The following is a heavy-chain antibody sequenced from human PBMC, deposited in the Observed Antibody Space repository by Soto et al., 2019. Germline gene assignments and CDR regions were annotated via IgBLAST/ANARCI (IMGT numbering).Heavy chain of an antibody. V-gene: IGHV4-31*03. CDR3: ARGSYTSTWS. D-gene: IGHD6-13*01. CDR2: IYYSGST. CDR1: GASISSGGHY. J-gene: IGHJ5*02. Sequence: SETLSLTCTVSGASISSGGHYWSWIRQHPGKGLEWIGYIYYSGSTYYNPSLNSRVIISVDTSKNQFSLQLHSVTPEDTAVYYCARGSYTSTWSWGQGTLVTVSS.